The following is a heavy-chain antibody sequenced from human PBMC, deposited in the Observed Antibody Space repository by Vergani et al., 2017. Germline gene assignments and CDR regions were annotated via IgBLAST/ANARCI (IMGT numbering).Heavy chain of an antibody. D-gene: IGHD3-10*01. V-gene: IGHV3-53*01. J-gene: IGHJ4*02. CDR1: GFTVSSNY. Sequence: EVQLVESGGGLVKPGGSLRLSCAASGFTVSSNYMSWVRQAPGKGLEWVSVIYSGGSTYYADSVKGRFTISRDNSKNTLYLQMNSLRAEDTAVYYCARDGSGSYYNPHYFDYWGQGTLVTVSS. CDR3: ARDGSGSYYNPHYFDY. CDR2: IYSGGST.